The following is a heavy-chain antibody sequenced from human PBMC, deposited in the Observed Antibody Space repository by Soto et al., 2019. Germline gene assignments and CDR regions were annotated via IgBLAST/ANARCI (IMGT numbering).Heavy chain of an antibody. Sequence: EVPLLESGGGLVQPGGSLRLSCAASGFTFSSYAMSWVRQAPGKGLEWVSAVSGSGGSTYYADSVKGRFTISRDNSKNTLYLQMNSLRAEDTAVYYCAKVILNYYDSSGVFDYWGQGTLVTVSS. CDR2: VSGSGGST. D-gene: IGHD3-22*01. CDR1: GFTFSSYA. CDR3: AKVILNYYDSSGVFDY. J-gene: IGHJ4*02. V-gene: IGHV3-23*01.